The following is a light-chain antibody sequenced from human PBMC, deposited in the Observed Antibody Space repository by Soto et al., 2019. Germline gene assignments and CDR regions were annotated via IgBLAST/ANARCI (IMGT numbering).Light chain of an antibody. Sequence: QSALTQPASVSGSPGQSITISCTGTSSDVGGYNYVSWYQQHPGKAPKLIIYEVSNRPSGVSNRFSGSKSGNTASLTISGLQAEDEGDYYCSSYTRGSTYVFGTGTKVTLL. CDR1: SSDVGGYNY. CDR2: EVS. CDR3: SSYTRGSTYV. J-gene: IGLJ1*01. V-gene: IGLV2-14*01.